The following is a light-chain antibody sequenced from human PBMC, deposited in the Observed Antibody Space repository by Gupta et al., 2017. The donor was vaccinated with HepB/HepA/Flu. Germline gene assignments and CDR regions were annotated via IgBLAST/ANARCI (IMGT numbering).Light chain of an antibody. CDR1: SGSVSTNYN. J-gene: IGLJ2*01. CDR3: ALHMVRGSWV. V-gene: IGLV8-61*01. CDR2: STN. Sequence: QTVVTQEPSFSVSPGGTVTLTCGLSSGSVSTNYNPTWFQQTPGQPPRTLMDSTNTRSSGVPDRGSGSILGNNADLNITGAQALDEADEYCALHMVRGSWVFGGGTKLTV.